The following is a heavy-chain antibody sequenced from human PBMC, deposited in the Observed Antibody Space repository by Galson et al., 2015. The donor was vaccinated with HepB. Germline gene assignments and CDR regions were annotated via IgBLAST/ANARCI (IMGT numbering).Heavy chain of an antibody. V-gene: IGHV3-11*05. CDR2: ISSSGGYT. CDR1: GFSFSDYY. CDR3: ARGEWTTYFDY. D-gene: IGHD3-3*01. Sequence: SLRLSCATSGFSFSDYYMAWIRRAPGKGLEWVSYISSSGGYTNYADSVKGRFTISRDNTENSLFLQLNSLRAEDTAVYYCARGEWTTYFDYWGQGTLVTVSS. J-gene: IGHJ4*02.